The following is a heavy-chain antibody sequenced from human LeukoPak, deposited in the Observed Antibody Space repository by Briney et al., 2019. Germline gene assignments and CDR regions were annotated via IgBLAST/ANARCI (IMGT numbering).Heavy chain of an antibody. CDR1: DFTFAGFA. J-gene: IGHJ4*02. Sequence: GGSLRLPCAPPDFTFAGFALTWVGQVPGKGLEWASAIGGSGGSTYYADSVKGRFTISRDNSKNTLYLQMNSLRAEDTAVYYCAKDPRVVAASYYFDYWGQGTLVTVSS. V-gene: IGHV3-23*01. D-gene: IGHD2-15*01. CDR2: IGGSGGST. CDR3: AKDPRVVAASYYFDY.